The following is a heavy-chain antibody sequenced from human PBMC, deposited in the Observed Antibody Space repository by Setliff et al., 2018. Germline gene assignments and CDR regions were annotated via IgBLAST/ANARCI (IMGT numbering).Heavy chain of an antibody. D-gene: IGHD2-21*02. Sequence: GASVKVSCKASGGTFRSDGFNWVRQAPGQGLEWMGRIIPVFRTAKYAQKFQGRVTITADESTRTAYMELSSVRAKDTATYYCAGTDAYCAGDCSISWGQGTLVTVSS. CDR1: GGTFRSDG. J-gene: IGHJ5*02. V-gene: IGHV1-69*13. CDR3: AGTDAYCAGDCSIS. CDR2: IIPVFRTA.